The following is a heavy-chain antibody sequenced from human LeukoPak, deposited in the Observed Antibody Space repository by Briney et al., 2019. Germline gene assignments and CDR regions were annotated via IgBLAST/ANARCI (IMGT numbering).Heavy chain of an antibody. CDR3: ARKGATGIYYFDS. Sequence: GGSLRLSCAASGLTFSTYAMNWVRQAPGKGLEWVSAITAGGSTYYADSVKGRFTFSRDNSKNTLYLQMNSLRADDTAVCYCARKGATGIYYFDSWGQGTLVSVSS. CDR2: ITAGGST. J-gene: IGHJ4*02. CDR1: GLTFSTYA. V-gene: IGHV3-23*01. D-gene: IGHD1-26*01.